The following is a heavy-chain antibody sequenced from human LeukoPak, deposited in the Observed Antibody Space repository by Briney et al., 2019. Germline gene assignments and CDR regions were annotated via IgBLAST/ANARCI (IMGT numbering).Heavy chain of an antibody. CDR3: ARAGASIVGVIDY. D-gene: IGHD1-26*01. CDR2: INPNSGGT. Sequence: VASVKVSCKASGYTFTGYYMHWVRQAPGQGLEWMGWINPNSGGTNYAQKFQGRVTMARGTSISTAYMELSRLRSDDTAVYYCARAGASIVGVIDYWGQGTLVTVSS. V-gene: IGHV1-2*02. CDR1: GYTFTGYY. J-gene: IGHJ4*02.